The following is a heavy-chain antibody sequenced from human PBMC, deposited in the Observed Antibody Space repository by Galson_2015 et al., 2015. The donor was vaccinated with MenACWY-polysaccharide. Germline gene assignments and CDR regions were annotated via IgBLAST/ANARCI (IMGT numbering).Heavy chain of an antibody. D-gene: IGHD5-18*01. Sequence: SLRLSCAASGFTFSSYAMSWVRQAPGKGLEWVSAISGSGGSTYYADSVKGRFTISRDNSKNTLYLQMNSLRAEDTAVYYCAKDSGYSYAKGYNWFDPWGQGTLVTVSS. CDR3: AKDSGYSYAKGYNWFDP. V-gene: IGHV3-23*01. CDR2: ISGSGGST. CDR1: GFTFSSYA. J-gene: IGHJ5*02.